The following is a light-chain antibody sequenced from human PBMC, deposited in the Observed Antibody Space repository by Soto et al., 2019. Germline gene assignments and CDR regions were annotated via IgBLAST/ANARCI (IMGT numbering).Light chain of an antibody. Sequence: QSALTQPPSASGSPGQSVAISCTGTSSDVGGYNYVSWYQQHPGKAPKLLIYDNNNRPSGVPDRFSGSKSGTSASLAITGLQAEDEADYYCQSYDGSLSGPVVFGGGTKVTVL. CDR3: QSYDGSLSGPVV. CDR1: SSDVGGYNY. J-gene: IGLJ2*01. CDR2: DNN. V-gene: IGLV2-8*01.